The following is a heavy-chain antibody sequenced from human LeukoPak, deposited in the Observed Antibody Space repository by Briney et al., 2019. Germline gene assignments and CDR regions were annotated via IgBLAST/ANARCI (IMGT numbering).Heavy chain of an antibody. Sequence: GGSLRLSCAASGFTFSRDWMSWVRQAPGRGLEWVANIKHEGSQKYYVDAAKGRITISIDKAKKSQYLQMTSLRAEDTAVYYCARDGMGGIKAFDIWGQGKMVTVSS. J-gene: IGHJ3*02. D-gene: IGHD3-10*01. CDR3: ARDGMGGIKAFDI. V-gene: IGHV3-7*05. CDR2: IKHEGSQK. CDR1: GFTFSRDW.